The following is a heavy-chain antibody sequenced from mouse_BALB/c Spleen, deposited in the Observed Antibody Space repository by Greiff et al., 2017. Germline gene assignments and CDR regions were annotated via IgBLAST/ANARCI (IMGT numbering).Heavy chain of an antibody. Sequence: EVHLVESGGGLVQPGGSRKLSCAASGFTFSSFGMHWVRQAPEKGLEWVAYISSGSSTIYYADTVKGRFTISRDNPKNTLFLQMTSLRSEDTAMYYCASNSITTATMDYWGQGTSVTVSS. CDR2: ISSGSSTI. V-gene: IGHV5-17*02. CDR1: GFTFSSFG. J-gene: IGHJ4*01. D-gene: IGHD1-2*01. CDR3: ASNSITTATMDY.